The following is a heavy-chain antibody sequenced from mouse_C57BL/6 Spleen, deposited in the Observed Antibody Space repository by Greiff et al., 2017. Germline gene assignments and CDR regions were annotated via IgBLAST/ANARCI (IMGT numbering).Heavy chain of an antibody. CDR3: ARYRLRDLWFAY. V-gene: IGHV1-55*01. CDR1: GYTFTSYW. D-gene: IGHD1-1*01. J-gene: IGHJ3*01. CDR2: IYPGSGST. Sequence: QVQLQQPGAELVKPGASVKMSCKASGYTFTSYWITWVKQRPGQGLEWIGDIYPGSGSTNYNEKFKSKATLTVDTSSSTAYMQLSSLTSEDSAVXYCARYRLRDLWFAYWGQGTLVTVSA.